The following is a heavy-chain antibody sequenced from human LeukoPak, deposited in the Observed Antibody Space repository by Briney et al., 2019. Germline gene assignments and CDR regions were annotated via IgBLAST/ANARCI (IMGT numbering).Heavy chain of an antibody. CDR1: GGSISSGDYY. V-gene: IGHV4-30-4*08. CDR2: IYYSGST. Sequence: SQTLSLTCTVSGGSISSGDYYWSRIRQPPWKGLEWIGYIYYSGSTYYNPSLKSRVTISVDTSKNQFSLKLSSVTAADTAVYYCASTYCSSTSCYTGIFDYWGQGTLVTVSS. D-gene: IGHD2-2*02. J-gene: IGHJ4*02. CDR3: ASTYCSSTSCYTGIFDY.